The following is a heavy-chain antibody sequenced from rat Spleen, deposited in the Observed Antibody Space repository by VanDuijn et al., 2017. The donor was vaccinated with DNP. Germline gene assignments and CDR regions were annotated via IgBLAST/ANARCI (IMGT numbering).Heavy chain of an antibody. CDR1: GYSITSSYR. V-gene: IGHV3-3*01. D-gene: IGHD4-1*01. CDR3: VRWVRALDY. J-gene: IGHJ2*01. Sequence: EVQLQESGPGLVKTSQSLSLTCSVTGYSITSSYRWNWIRKFPGNKLEWMGSVNSAGTTNYNPSLKSRISITRDTSKNRLFLQVNSVTTEDTATYYCVRWVRALDYWGQGVMVTVSS. CDR2: VNSAGTT.